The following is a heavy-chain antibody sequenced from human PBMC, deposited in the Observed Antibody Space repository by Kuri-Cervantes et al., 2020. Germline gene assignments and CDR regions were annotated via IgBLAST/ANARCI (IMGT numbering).Heavy chain of an antibody. D-gene: IGHD3-9*01. CDR3: ARGYYDILTGLPPHFDY. CDR2: IKQDGSEK. Sequence: GESLKISCAASGFTFSSYWMSWVRQAPGKGLEWVANIKQDGSEKYYVDSVKGRFTISRDNAKNSLYLQMNSLRAEDTAVYYCARGYYDILTGLPPHFDYWGQGTLVTVSS. J-gene: IGHJ4*02. CDR1: GFTFSSYW. V-gene: IGHV3-7*01.